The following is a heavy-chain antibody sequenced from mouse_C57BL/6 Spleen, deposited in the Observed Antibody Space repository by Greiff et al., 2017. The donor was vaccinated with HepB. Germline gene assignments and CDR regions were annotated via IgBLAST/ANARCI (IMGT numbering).Heavy chain of an antibody. V-gene: IGHV14-4*01. CDR3: TTGYGSSYDY. CDR2: IDPENGDT. CDR1: GFNIKDDY. D-gene: IGHD1-1*01. J-gene: IGHJ2*01. Sequence: SGAELVRPGASVKLSCTASGFNIKDDYMHWVKQRPEQGLEWIGWIDPENGDTEYASKFQGKATITADTSSNTAYLQLSSLTSEDTAVYYCTTGYGSSYDYWGQGTTLTVSS.